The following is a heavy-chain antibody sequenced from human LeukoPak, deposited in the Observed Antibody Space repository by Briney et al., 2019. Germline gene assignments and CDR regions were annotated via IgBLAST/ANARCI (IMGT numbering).Heavy chain of an antibody. Sequence: QPGRSLRLSCAASGFTFDDYAMHWVRQAPGKGLEWVSGISWNSGSIGYADSVKGRFTISRDNAKNSLYLQMNSLRAEDTALYYCAEDSGFGELRTFDYWGQGTLVTVSS. V-gene: IGHV3-9*01. J-gene: IGHJ4*02. CDR3: AEDSGFGELRTFDY. CDR2: ISWNSGSI. D-gene: IGHD3-10*01. CDR1: GFTFDDYA.